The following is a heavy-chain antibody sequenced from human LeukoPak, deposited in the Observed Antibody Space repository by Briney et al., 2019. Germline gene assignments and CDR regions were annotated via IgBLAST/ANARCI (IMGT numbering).Heavy chain of an antibody. D-gene: IGHD6-19*01. V-gene: IGHV4-59*08. J-gene: IGHJ4*02. CDR1: GGSVSSWY. CDR3: ARHVTSGWLLFDY. CDR2: IYDSGNT. Sequence: SETLSLTCTVSGGSVSSWYWSWIRQPPGKGLEWIGYIYDSGNTNYNPSLKSRVTMSVDTSKNQFSLKLSSVTAADTAVYYCARHVTSGWLLFDYWGQGTLVTVSS.